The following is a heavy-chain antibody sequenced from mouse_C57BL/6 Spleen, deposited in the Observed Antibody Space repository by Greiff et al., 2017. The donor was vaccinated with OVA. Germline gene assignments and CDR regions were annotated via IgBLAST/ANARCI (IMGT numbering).Heavy chain of an antibody. CDR1: GYTFTDYN. CDR2: INPNNGGT. D-gene: IGHD1-1*01. V-gene: IGHV1-22*01. CDR3: ARGDYGSSFWYFDV. Sequence: EVQLQQSGPELVKPGASVKMSCKASGYTFTDYNMHWVKQSHGKSLEWIGYINPNNGGTSYNQKFQGKATLTVNQSSSTAYMELRSLTSEDAAVYYCARGDYGSSFWYFDVWGTGTTVTVSS. J-gene: IGHJ1*03.